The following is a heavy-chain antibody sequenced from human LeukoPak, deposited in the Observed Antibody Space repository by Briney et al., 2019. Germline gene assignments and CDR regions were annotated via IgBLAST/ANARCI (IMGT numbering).Heavy chain of an antibody. CDR3: ARGRSMVRGVDYDY. CDR1: GGSISSYY. CDR2: IYYSGST. D-gene: IGHD3-10*01. J-gene: IGHJ4*02. Sequence: PSETLSLTCTVSGGSISSYYWSWIRQPPGKGLEWIGYIYYSGSTNYNPSLKSRVTISVDTSKNQFSLKLSSVTAGDTAVYYCARGRSMVRGVDYDYWGQGTLVTVSS. V-gene: IGHV4-59*01.